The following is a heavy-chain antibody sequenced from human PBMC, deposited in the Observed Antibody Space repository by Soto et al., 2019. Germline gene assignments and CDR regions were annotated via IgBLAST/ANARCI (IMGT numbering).Heavy chain of an antibody. J-gene: IGHJ6*02. CDR3: ERAMARVGYYNSGRDV. Sequence: QVQLVQSGAEVKKPGSSVKVSCKASGGTFSSYAINWVRQAPGQGLEWMGGIIPIFGTADYAQQFQDRVTITTDESTKTAHMELSSLRFEDTAVYYCERAMARVGYYNSGRDVWGHGTTVTVSS. D-gene: IGHD5-12*01. V-gene: IGHV1-69*05. CDR1: GGTFSSYA. CDR2: IIPIFGTA.